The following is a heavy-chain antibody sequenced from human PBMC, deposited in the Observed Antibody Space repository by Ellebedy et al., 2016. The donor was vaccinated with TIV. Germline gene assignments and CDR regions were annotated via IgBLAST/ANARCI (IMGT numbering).Heavy chain of an antibody. CDR3: ARDYGSGSDYVPLHYYYYYGMDV. J-gene: IGHJ6*02. CDR2: ISSSGSTI. CDR1: GFTFSSYE. Sequence: GESLKISCAASGFTFSSYEMNWVRQAPGKGLEWVSYISSSGSTIYYADSVKGRFTISRDNAKNSLYLQMNSLRAEDTAVYYCARDYGSGSDYVPLHYYYYYGMDVWGQGTTVTVSS. V-gene: IGHV3-48*03. D-gene: IGHD1-26*01.